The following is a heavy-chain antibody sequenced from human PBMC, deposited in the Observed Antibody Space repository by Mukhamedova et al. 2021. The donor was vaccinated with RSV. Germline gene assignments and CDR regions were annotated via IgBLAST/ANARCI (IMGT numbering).Heavy chain of an antibody. CDR3: AKPIVGASADY. CDR2: YI. J-gene: IGHJ4*02. V-gene: IGHV3-21*01. D-gene: IGHD1-26*01. Sequence: YIHYADSVKGRSIISRDDAKNSLFLQMNSLRAEDTAVYYCAKPIVGASADYWGQGTLVTVSS.